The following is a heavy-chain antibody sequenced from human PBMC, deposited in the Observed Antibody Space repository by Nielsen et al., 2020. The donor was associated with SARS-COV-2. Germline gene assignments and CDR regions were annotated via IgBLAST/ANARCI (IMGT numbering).Heavy chain of an antibody. V-gene: IGHV7-4-1*02. CDR3: ARGGDYVWGSYRTYNWFDP. J-gene: IGHJ5*02. D-gene: IGHD3-16*02. Sequence: ASVKVSCKGSGYSFTSYWIGWVRQMPGKGLEWMGWINTNTGNPTYAQGFTGRFVFSLDTSVSTAYLQISSLKAEDTAVYYCARGGDYVWGSYRTYNWFDPWGQGTLVTVSS. CDR2: INTNTGNP. CDR1: GYSFTSYW.